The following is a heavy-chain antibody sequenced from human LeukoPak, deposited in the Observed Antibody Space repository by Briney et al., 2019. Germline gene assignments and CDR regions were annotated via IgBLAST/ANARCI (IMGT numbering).Heavy chain of an antibody. CDR1: GFTFSDYY. V-gene: IGHV3-11*04. CDR2: ISSSGSTI. Sequence: GGSLGLSCAASGFTFSDYYMSWIRQAPGKGLEWVSYISSSGSTIYYADSVKGRFTISRDNAKNSLYLQMNSLRAEDTAVYYCARDFYDYVWGSYRYTGFDYWGQGTLVTVSS. D-gene: IGHD3-16*02. CDR3: ARDFYDYVWGSYRYTGFDY. J-gene: IGHJ4*02.